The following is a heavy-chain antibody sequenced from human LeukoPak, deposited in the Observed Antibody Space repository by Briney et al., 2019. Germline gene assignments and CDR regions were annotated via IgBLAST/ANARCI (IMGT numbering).Heavy chain of an antibody. Sequence: AASVKVSRKAAGYTFTGYSMNRVRQAPGQGLEWMGWINPNSGGTNYAQKFQGRVTMTRDTSISTAYMELSRLRSDDTAVYYCARSDDGVYCSGGSCYTYNWFDPWGQGTLVTVSS. CDR2: INPNSGGT. D-gene: IGHD2-15*01. J-gene: IGHJ5*02. V-gene: IGHV1-2*02. CDR3: ARSDDGVYCSGGSCYTYNWFDP. CDR1: GYTFTGYS.